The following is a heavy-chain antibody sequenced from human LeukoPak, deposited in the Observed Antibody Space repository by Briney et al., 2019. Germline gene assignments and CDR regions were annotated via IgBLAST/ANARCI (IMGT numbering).Heavy chain of an antibody. D-gene: IGHD2-15*01. V-gene: IGHV3-23*01. J-gene: IGHJ4*02. CDR2: ISGSGGST. Sequence: GGSLRLSCAASGFTFSSYAMSWVRQAPGKGLEWVPAISGSGGSTYYADSVKGRFTISRDNSKNTLYLQMNSLRAEDTAVYYCAKDGYCSGGSCYKGDYWGQGTLVTVSS. CDR1: GFTFSSYA. CDR3: AKDGYCSGGSCYKGDY.